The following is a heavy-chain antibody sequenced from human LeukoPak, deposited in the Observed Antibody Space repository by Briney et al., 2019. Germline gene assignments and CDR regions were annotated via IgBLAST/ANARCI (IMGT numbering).Heavy chain of an antibody. J-gene: IGHJ5*02. Sequence: SSVKVSCKASGGTFISYAISWVRQAPGQGLEWMGGIIPIFGTANYAQKFQGRVTITTDESTSTAYMELSSLRSEDTAVYYCARVDGPRPQDRWFDPWGQGTLVTVSS. D-gene: IGHD2-15*01. CDR3: ARVDGPRPQDRWFDP. CDR1: GGTFISYA. V-gene: IGHV1-69*05. CDR2: IIPIFGTA.